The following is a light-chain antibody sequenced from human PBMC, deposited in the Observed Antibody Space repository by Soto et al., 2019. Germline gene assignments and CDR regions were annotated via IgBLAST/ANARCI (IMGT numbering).Light chain of an antibody. CDR1: TGAVTSGHY. CDR3: LLSYSGGNWV. V-gene: IGLV7-46*01. Sequence: QAVVTQEPSLTVSPGXTXXXTCGSNTGAVTSGHYPHWLQQRPGQAPRTLIYDTSNKQSWTPARFSGSLLGGKAALTLSGAQPEDEADYYCLLSYSGGNWVFGGGTKLTVL. CDR2: DTS. J-gene: IGLJ3*02.